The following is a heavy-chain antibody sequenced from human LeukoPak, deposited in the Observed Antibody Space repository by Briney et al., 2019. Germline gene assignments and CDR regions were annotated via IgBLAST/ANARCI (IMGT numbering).Heavy chain of an antibody. CDR3: ARDSWGPEGYSGSY. CDR1: EFTFTS. V-gene: IGHV3-7*01. J-gene: IGHJ4*02. Sequence: GGSLRVFCATSEFTFTSWARQAPGKGLEWVANIKQDGSERYYVDSVKGRFTISRDKNSLYLQMNSLRAEDTAVYYCARDSWGPEGYSGSYWGQGTLVTVSS. D-gene: IGHD1-26*01. CDR2: IKQDGSER.